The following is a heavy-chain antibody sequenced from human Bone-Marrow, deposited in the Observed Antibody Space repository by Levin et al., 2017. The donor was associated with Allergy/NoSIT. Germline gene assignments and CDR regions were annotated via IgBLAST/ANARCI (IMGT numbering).Heavy chain of an antibody. CDR3: ARSSFALATPSYGMDV. V-gene: IGHV3-30*04. Sequence: GESLKISCAASGFPFGNFTVHWVRQAPDKGLEWVAGISYDGEFQFYADSVKGRFSISRDNSKNTLYLQMNTLRPDDTALYYCARSSFALATPSYGMDVWGQGTTVTVSS. CDR2: ISYDGEFQ. D-gene: IGHD5-12*01. J-gene: IGHJ6*02. CDR1: GFPFGNFT.